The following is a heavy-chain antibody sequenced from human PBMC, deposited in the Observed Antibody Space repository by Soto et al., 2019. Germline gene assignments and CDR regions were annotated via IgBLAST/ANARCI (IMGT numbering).Heavy chain of an antibody. D-gene: IGHD6-19*01. Sequence: QVQLVQSGAEVKKPGASVKVSCKTSGYTFTRYSISWVRQAPGQGLEWMGWISAYNGDTNYAQKLQGRVTMTTDTYXSTAYMELRSLRSDDTAMYYCARDHAGSGWFRFDYWGQGTLVTVSS. CDR3: ARDHAGSGWFRFDY. CDR2: ISAYNGDT. V-gene: IGHV1-18*01. J-gene: IGHJ4*02. CDR1: GYTFTRYS.